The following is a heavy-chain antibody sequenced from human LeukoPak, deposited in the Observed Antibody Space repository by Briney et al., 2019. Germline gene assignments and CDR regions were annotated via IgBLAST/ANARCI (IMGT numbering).Heavy chain of an antibody. V-gene: IGHV3-21*01. CDR3: AKSLYVRGVYYFDY. CDR2: ISSSSSYI. D-gene: IGHD3-10*02. J-gene: IGHJ4*02. CDR1: GFTFSSYS. Sequence: GGSLRLSCAASGFTFSSYSMNWVRQAPGKGLEWVSSISSSSSYIYYADSVKGRFTISRDNAKNSLYLQMNSLRAEDTAVYYCAKSLYVRGVYYFDYWGQGTLVTVSS.